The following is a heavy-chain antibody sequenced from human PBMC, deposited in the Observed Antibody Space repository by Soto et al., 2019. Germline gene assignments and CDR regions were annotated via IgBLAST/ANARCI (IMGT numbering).Heavy chain of an antibody. D-gene: IGHD2-8*01. CDR2: MSYDGSSK. CDR1: GFTFSTYG. CDR3: AKEGDCTTTTCYDYFGMDV. J-gene: IGHJ6*02. V-gene: IGHV3-30*18. Sequence: WSLRLSCAASGFTFSTYGMHWARQAPGKGLEWLAVMSYDGSSKHYADSVKGRFTISRDNVRNMLHLQMDSLRSDDTAVYYCAKEGDCTTTTCYDYFGMDVWGQGTTVTVSS.